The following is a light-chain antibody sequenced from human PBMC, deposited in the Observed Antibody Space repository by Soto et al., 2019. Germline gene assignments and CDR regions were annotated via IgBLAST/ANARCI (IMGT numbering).Light chain of an antibody. CDR1: QSLSGNY. CDR2: RAS. Sequence: NVLTQSPGTLSLSPGQRATLSCRASQSLSGNYLAWYQQKPGQAPRVLIYRASIRATGISDRFSGSGSGTDFTLTISILEPEDFELSYGQHYGASPLTFGQGTKVEIK. V-gene: IGKV3-20*01. CDR3: QHYGASPLT. J-gene: IGKJ1*01.